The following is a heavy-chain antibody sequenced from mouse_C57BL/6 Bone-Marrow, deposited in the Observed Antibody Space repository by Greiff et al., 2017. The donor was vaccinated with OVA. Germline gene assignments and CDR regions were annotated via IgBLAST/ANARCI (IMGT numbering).Heavy chain of an antibody. CDR2: IDPENGDT. V-gene: IGHV14-4*01. Sequence: EVQLQQSGAELVRPGASVKLSCTASGFHIKDDYMHWVKQRPEQGLEWIGWIDPENGDTEYASKFQGKATITADTSSNTAYLQLSSLTSEDTAVYYCTTEGVFAYWGQGTLVTVSA. J-gene: IGHJ3*01. CDR1: GFHIKDDY. CDR3: TTEGVFAY.